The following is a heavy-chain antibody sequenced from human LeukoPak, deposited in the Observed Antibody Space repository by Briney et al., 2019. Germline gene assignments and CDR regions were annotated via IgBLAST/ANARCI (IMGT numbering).Heavy chain of an antibody. CDR1: GGSISSNSYY. CDR2: IYYSGST. V-gene: IGHV4-39*01. D-gene: IGHD3-10*01. Sequence: SETLSLTCTVSGGSISSNSYYWGRIRQPPGKGLQWIGTIYYSGSTYYNPSLKSRVTISIDTSKNQFSLKLSSVTAADTAVYYCARNRYYYGSGNYGVPNWFDPWGQGTLVTVSS. CDR3: ARNRYYYGSGNYGVPNWFDP. J-gene: IGHJ5*02.